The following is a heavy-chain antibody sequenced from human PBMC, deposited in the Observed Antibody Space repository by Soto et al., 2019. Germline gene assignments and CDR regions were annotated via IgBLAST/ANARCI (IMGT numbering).Heavy chain of an antibody. D-gene: IGHD2-15*01. CDR1: GVSFSTYN. J-gene: IGHJ1*01. Sequence: PGGSLKLSCAASGVSFSTYNMGWVRQAPGKGPEWIAYISTTSFTIYYADSVKGRFTISRDNDRNSLYLEMNSLRDEDTAVYYCARDRCYDGTCYSGSGSWGQGTLVTLSS. V-gene: IGHV3-48*02. CDR2: ISTTSFTI. CDR3: ARDRCYDGTCYSGSGS.